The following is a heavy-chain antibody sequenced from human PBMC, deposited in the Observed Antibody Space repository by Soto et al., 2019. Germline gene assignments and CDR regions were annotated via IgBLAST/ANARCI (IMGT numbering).Heavy chain of an antibody. CDR2: IYWDDDE. CDR1: GFSLSTSGVG. V-gene: IGHV2-5*02. Sequence: QITLKESGPTLVKPTQTLTLTCTFSGFSLSTSGVGVAWIRQPPGEALEWLALIYWDDDERYSPSLENRLTITKVTSENQLVLTLTDMDPVDTATYYCALRRDTARGNGFDPWGQRTLVTVSS. D-gene: IGHD5-18*01. J-gene: IGHJ5*02. CDR3: ALRRDTARGNGFDP.